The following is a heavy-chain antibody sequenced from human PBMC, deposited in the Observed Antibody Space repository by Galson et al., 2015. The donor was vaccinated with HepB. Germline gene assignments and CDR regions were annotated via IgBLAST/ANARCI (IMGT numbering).Heavy chain of an antibody. J-gene: IGHJ4*02. Sequence: QSGAEVKKPGESLKISCKASGYSFSSYYIHWVRQVPGQGLEWMGIINPTGGSTTYTQKFQGRVTMTRDRSAGTVYMELSSLRSEDTAVYYCAGESGSSSRYFDYWGQGTLVTVSS. D-gene: IGHD3-3*01. CDR3: AGESGSSSRYFDY. CDR1: GYSFSSYY. CDR2: INPTGGST. V-gene: IGHV1-46*03.